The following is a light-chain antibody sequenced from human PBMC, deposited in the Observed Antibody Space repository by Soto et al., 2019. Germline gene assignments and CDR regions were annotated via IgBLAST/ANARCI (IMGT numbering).Light chain of an antibody. V-gene: IGKV3-11*01. J-gene: IGKJ1*01. CDR2: DAS. CDR3: QQYNNWPWT. Sequence: EIVLTQSPATLSLSPGERATLSCRASQSVSIYLAWYQQKPGQAPKLLIYDASTRATGIPARFSGSGSGTDFTLTISSLEPEDFAVYYCQQYNNWPWTFGQGTKVDI. CDR1: QSVSIY.